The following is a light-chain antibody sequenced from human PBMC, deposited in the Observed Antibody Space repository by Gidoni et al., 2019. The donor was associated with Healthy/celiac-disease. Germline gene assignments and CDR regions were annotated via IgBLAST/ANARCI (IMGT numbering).Light chain of an antibody. CDR2: GVS. CDR1: SSDVGGYNY. Sequence: QSALTQPPAAAGSTGQSVTISCTGTSSDVGGYNYVSWYQQHPGKAPKLMIYGVSKRPSGAPDRFSGSKSGTTASLTVSGLQAEDEADYYCSSYAGSNNFLVFGGGTKLTVL. CDR3: SSYAGSNNFLV. J-gene: IGLJ2*01. V-gene: IGLV2-8*01.